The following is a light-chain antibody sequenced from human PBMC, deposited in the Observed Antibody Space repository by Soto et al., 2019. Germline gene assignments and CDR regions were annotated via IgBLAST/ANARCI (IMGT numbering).Light chain of an antibody. Sequence: QPVLTQSSSASASLGSSVKLTCTLSSGHSSYIIAWHQQQPGKAPRYLMKLEGSGSYNKGSGVPDRFSGSSSGADRYLTISNLLFEDEADYYCETWDSNTHTVFGGGTKLT. CDR2: LEGSGSY. V-gene: IGLV4-60*02. CDR1: SGHSSYI. J-gene: IGLJ3*02. CDR3: ETWDSNTHTV.